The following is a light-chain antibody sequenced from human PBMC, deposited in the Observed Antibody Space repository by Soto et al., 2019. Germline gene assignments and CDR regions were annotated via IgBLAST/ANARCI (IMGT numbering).Light chain of an antibody. CDR2: AAS. CDR1: QGISTF. J-gene: IGKJ4*01. Sequence: IQLTQAPSSLSASIGDRVTITCRAGQGISTFLAWYQQTPRKAPKLLIYAASTLQSGVPSRFSGSGSGTDCTLTISSLQPEDFATYYCQQLQSYPLTVGGGNKVEI. V-gene: IGKV1-9*01. CDR3: QQLQSYPLT.